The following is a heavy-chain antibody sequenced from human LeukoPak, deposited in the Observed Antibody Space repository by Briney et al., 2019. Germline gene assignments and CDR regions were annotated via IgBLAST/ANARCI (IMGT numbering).Heavy chain of an antibody. CDR1: GFIFRNYA. Sequence: PGASLRLSCAASGFIFRNYAMSWVRQAPGKGLEWVSAITSSGDTTYYADSVKGRFTISRDNSKNTLYVEMNTLRAEDTAVYYCAKWGDYDILTGYYVSDFWGQGTLVTVSS. V-gene: IGHV3-23*01. CDR3: AKWGDYDILTGYYVSDF. D-gene: IGHD3-9*01. CDR2: ITSSGDTT. J-gene: IGHJ4*02.